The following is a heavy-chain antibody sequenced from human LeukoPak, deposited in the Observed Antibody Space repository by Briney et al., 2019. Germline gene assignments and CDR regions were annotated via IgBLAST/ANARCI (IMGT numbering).Heavy chain of an antibody. CDR3: ARSLGMESYYYYGMDV. Sequence: PSETLSLTCTVSGGSISSYYWSWIRQPVGKGLEWIGRIYTSGSTNYNPSLKSRVTMSVDTSKNQFSLKLSSVTAADTAVYYCARSLGMESYYYYGMDVWGQGTTVTVSS. CDR2: IYTSGST. D-gene: IGHD1-14*01. J-gene: IGHJ6*02. CDR1: GGSISSYY. V-gene: IGHV4-4*07.